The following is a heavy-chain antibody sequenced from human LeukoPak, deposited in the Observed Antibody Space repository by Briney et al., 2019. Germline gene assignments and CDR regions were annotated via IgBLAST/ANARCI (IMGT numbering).Heavy chain of an antibody. D-gene: IGHD5-18*01. CDR2: ISYDGSNK. J-gene: IGHJ5*02. Sequence: GGSLRLSCAASGFTFSGYAMHWVRQAPGKGLEWVAVISYDGSNKYYADSVKGRFTISRDNSKNTLYLQMNSLRAEDTAVYFCASGKYRYGDNWFDPWGQGTLVTVSS. CDR1: GFTFSGYA. V-gene: IGHV3-30*04. CDR3: ASGKYRYGDNWFDP.